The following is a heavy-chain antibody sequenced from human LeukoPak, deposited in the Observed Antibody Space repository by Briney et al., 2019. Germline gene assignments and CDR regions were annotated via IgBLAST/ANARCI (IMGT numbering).Heavy chain of an antibody. CDR3: ARVGYCSGGSCYLNWFDP. J-gene: IGHJ5*02. D-gene: IGHD2-15*01. CDR1: GFTFSHYY. Sequence: GGSLRLSCAASGFTFSHYYMSWVRQAPGKGLEWVSSISSSSSYIYYADSVKGRFTISRDNAKNSLYLQMNSLRAEDTAVYYCARVGYCSGGSCYLNWFDPWGQGTLVTVSS. CDR2: ISSSSSYI. V-gene: IGHV3-21*01.